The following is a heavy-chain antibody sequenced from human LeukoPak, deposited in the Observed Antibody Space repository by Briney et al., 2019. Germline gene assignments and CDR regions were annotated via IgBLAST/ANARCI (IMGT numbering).Heavy chain of an antibody. CDR3: ARASDSSGYYLDS. J-gene: IGHJ4*02. Sequence: RPSETLSLTCTVSGGSISSYYWSWIRQPPGKRLEGIGYIYYSGSTKNNPSLKSRVIISVDTSKNQFSLRLSSVTAADTAVYYCARASDSSGYYLDSWGQGTLVTVSS. V-gene: IGHV4-59*01. CDR2: IYYSGST. D-gene: IGHD3-22*01. CDR1: GGSISSYY.